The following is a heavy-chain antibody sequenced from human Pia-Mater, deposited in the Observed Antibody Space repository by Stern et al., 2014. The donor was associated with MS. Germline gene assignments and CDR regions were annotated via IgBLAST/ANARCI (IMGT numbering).Heavy chain of an antibody. D-gene: IGHD3-10*01. V-gene: IGHV1-69*06. J-gene: IGHJ5*02. CDR2: IIPGLGTT. CDR3: ARDQGDYGSGSEDSWFDP. CDR1: RDTFSHYA. Sequence: QVQLVESGDEVKKPGSSVKVSCKASRDTFSHYALSWVRQAPEHGLEWMGGIIPGLGTTSYAQKVQGRITISADTSTNTLYMELSSLTFEDTAVYFCARDQGDYGSGSEDSWFDPWGQGTLVTVSS.